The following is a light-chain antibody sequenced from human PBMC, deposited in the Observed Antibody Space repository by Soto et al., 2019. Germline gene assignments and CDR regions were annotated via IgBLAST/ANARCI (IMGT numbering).Light chain of an antibody. V-gene: IGLV2-11*01. J-gene: IGLJ1*01. CDR3: CSYAGRYV. CDR2: DVS. Sequence: SALTQPASVSGSPGQSITISCTGTSSDVGGYNYVSWYQQHPGTAPKLMIYDVSQRPSGVPDRFSGSKSGNTASLTISGLQPEDEADYYCCSYAGRYVFGTGTKVTV. CDR1: SSDVGGYNY.